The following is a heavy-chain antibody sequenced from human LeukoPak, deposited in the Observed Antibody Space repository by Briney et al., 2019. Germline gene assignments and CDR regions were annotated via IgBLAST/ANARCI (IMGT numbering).Heavy chain of an antibody. D-gene: IGHD1-26*01. CDR3: ARELTVGATIDY. Sequence: PGGSLRLSCAASGFTFSTYYMSWVRQAPGKGLERVSGIYGGGNSYYADSVTGRFTISRDNSRNTLYLQMNSLRGEDTAVYYCARELTVGATIDYWGQGTLVTVSS. CDR1: GFTFSTYY. V-gene: IGHV3-66*02. J-gene: IGHJ4*02. CDR2: IYGGGNS.